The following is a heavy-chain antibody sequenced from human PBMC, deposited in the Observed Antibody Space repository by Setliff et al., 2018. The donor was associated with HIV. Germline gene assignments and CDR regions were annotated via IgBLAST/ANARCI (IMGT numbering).Heavy chain of an antibody. CDR2: IYYSGST. CDR3: ARGLIVGATTGYYYYYMDV. CDR1: GGSISSYY. J-gene: IGHJ6*03. Sequence: SETLSLTCTVSGGSISSYYWSWIRQPPGKGLEWIGYIYYSGSTNYNPSLKSRVTISVDTSKNQFSLKLSSVTAADTAVYHCARGLIVGATTGYYYYYMDVWGKGTTVTVSS. D-gene: IGHD1-26*01. V-gene: IGHV4-59*08.